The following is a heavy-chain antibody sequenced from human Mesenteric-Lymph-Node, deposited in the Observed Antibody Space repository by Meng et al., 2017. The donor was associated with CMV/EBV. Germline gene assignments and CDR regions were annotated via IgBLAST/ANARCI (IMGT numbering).Heavy chain of an antibody. CDR3: ARDGSYCSSTSCSSDYYYYGMDV. D-gene: IGHD2-2*01. J-gene: IGHJ6*02. V-gene: IGHV1-8*03. CDR2: MNPNSGNT. CDR1: GYTFTSYD. Sequence: ASVKVSCKASGYTFTSYDINWVRQATGQGLEWMGWMNPNSGNTGYAQKFQGRVTITRNTSISTAYMELSSLRSEDTAEYYCARDGSYCSSTSCSSDYYYYGMDVWGQGTTVTVSS.